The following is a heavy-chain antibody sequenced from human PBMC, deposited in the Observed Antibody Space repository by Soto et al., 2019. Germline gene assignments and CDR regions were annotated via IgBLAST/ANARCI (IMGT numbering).Heavy chain of an antibody. D-gene: IGHD6-6*01. CDR3: ERSVVLLALHAY. J-gene: IGHJ4*01. Sequence: GDPVKGSWKGCGESLTRYAAHLVRQAPGQRIEGMGWINAGKGKTKYSQKFQGRVTITRDTSASAAYREVSGLRAEDTAVYYCERSVVLLALHAYSGQGSPVP. V-gene: IGHV1-3*01. CDR1: GESLTRYA. CDR2: INAGKGKT.